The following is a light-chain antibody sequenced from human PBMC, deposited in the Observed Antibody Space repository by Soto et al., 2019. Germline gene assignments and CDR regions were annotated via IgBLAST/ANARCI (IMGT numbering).Light chain of an antibody. V-gene: IGKV3-15*01. CDR1: HTISSSY. CDR3: QHYNNWPPWT. CDR2: GAS. J-gene: IGKJ1*01. Sequence: EIVLTQSPGTLSLSPGERATLSCRASHTISSSYLAWYQQKPGQAPRLLMYGASTRATGIPARFIGSGSGTEFTLTISSLQSEDFAVYYCQHYNNWPPWTFGQGTKVEIK.